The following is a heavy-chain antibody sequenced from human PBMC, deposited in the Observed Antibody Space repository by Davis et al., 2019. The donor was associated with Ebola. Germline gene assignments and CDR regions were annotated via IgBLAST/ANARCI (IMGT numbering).Heavy chain of an antibody. CDR2: IKQDGSEK. V-gene: IGHV3-7*03. CDR3: AKDRGYYGDLLYYYYYGMDV. J-gene: IGHJ6*02. Sequence: PGGSLRLSCAASGFTFSSYWMSWVRQAPGKGLEWVANIKQDGSEKYYVDSVKGRFTISRDNAKNSLYLQMNSLRAEDTAVYYCAKDRGYYGDLLYYYYYGMDVWGQGTTVTVSS. D-gene: IGHD4-17*01. CDR1: GFTFSSYW.